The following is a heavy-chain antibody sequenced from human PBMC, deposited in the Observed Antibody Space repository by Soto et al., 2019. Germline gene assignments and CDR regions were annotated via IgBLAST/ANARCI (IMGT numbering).Heavy chain of an antibody. V-gene: IGHV4-31*03. CDR2: IYYSGST. CDR1: GGSISSGGYY. Sequence: PSETLSLTCTVSGGSISSGGYYWSWIRQHPGKGLEWIGYIYYSGSTYYNPSLKSRVTISVDTSKNQFSLKLSSVTAADTAVYYCARDLLSIADTPGYSYGYPQKDYYYYYGMDVWGQGTTVTV. CDR3: ARDLLSIADTPGYSYGYPQKDYYYYYGMDV. D-gene: IGHD5-18*01. J-gene: IGHJ6*02.